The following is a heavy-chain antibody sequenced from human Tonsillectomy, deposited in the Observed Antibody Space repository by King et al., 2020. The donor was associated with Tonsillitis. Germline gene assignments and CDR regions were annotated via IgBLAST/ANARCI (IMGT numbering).Heavy chain of an antibody. CDR3: ARVVYCGGDCYSGALDY. CDR2: ISSSSSYI. CDR1: GFTFSSYS. V-gene: IGHV3-21*01. Sequence: VQLVESGGGLVKPGGSLRLSCAASGFTFSSYSMKWVRQAPGKGLEWVSSISSSSSYIYYADSLKGRFTISRDNAKNSLYLQMNSLRAEDTAVYYCARVVYCGGDCYSGALDYWGQGTLVTVSS. J-gene: IGHJ4*02. D-gene: IGHD2-21*02.